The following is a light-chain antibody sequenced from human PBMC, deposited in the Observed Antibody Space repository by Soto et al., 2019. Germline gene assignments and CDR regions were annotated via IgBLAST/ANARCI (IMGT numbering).Light chain of an antibody. CDR2: GNT. CDR1: SSNIGADFD. CDR3: LSYDRSLTGV. J-gene: IGLJ1*01. Sequence: QSVLTQPPSVSGAPGQRITISCTGSSSNIGADFDVYWYQQLPGAAPKLLIYGNTNRPSGVPDRFSGSKSGTSASLAITGLQAEDEADYYSLSYDRSLTGVFGTGTKVTV. V-gene: IGLV1-40*01.